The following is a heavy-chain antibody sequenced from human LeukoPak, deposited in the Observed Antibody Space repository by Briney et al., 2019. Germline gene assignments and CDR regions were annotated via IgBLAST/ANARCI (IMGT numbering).Heavy chain of an antibody. D-gene: IGHD5-12*01. CDR1: GGSISSSSYY. Sequence: SETLSLTCTVSGGSISSSSYYWGWIRQPPGKGLEWIGSIYYSGSTYYNPSLKSRVTISVDTSKNQFSLKLSSVTAADTAVYYCARPFFGGYVVDNWDQRPLVTFSS. J-gene: IGHJ4*02. CDR2: IYYSGST. V-gene: IGHV4-39*07. CDR3: ARPFFGGYVVDN.